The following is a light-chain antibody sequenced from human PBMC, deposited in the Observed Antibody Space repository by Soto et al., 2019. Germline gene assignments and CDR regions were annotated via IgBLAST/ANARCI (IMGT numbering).Light chain of an antibody. Sequence: EIVMTQSPATLSVSPGERATLSCRASQSVSSNLAWYQQKPGQAPRLLIYGASTRATGIPARFSGSGSGTEFTLTISSLQSEDFAFYYCQQYYNWPPYTFGQGSKVDIK. CDR2: GAS. V-gene: IGKV3-15*01. CDR1: QSVSSN. J-gene: IGKJ2*01. CDR3: QQYYNWPPYT.